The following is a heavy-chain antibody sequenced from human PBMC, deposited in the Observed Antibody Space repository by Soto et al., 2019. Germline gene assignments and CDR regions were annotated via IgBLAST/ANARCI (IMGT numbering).Heavy chain of an antibody. Sequence: SETLSLTCAVYGGSFSGYYWSWIRQPPGKGLEWIGYIYYSGSTNYNPSLKSRVTISVDTSKDQFSLKLSSVTAADTAVFYCAKGSGSYYMGPYYYYYMDVWGKGTTVTVSS. J-gene: IGHJ6*03. CDR3: AKGSGSYYMGPYYYYYMDV. CDR2: IYYSGST. CDR1: GGSFSGYY. D-gene: IGHD3-10*01. V-gene: IGHV4-59*08.